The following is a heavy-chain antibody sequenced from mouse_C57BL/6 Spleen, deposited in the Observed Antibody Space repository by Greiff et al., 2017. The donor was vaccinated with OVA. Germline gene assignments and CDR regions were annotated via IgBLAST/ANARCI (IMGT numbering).Heavy chain of an antibody. Sequence: QVQLQQPGAELVRPGTSVKLSCKASGYTFTSYWMHWVKQRPGQGLEWIGVIDPSDSYTNYNQKFKGKATLTVDTSSSTAYMQLSSLTSEDSAVYDCASGGCAYWGQGTLVTVSA. CDR2: IDPSDSYT. CDR1: GYTFTSYW. V-gene: IGHV1-59*01. J-gene: IGHJ3*01. CDR3: ASGGCAY.